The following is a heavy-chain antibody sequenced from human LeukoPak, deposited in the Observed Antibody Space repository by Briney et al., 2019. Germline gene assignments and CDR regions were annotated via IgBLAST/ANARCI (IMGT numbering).Heavy chain of an antibody. CDR2: INGDGSGP. CDR3: AKDKVPAAYYYGMDV. J-gene: IGHJ6*04. Sequence: GGSLRLSCAASGFTFSRYWMHWVRQAPGKGLVWVSRINGDGSGPTYADSVKGRFTISRDNGKNTLYLQMNSLRAEDTAVYYCAKDKVPAAYYYGMDVWGKGTTVTVSS. D-gene: IGHD2-2*01. CDR1: GFTFSRYW. V-gene: IGHV3-74*01.